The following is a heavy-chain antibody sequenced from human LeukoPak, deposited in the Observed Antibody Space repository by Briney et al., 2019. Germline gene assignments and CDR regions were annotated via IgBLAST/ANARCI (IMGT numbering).Heavy chain of an antibody. D-gene: IGHD6-13*01. CDR1: GFTVSSNY. Sequence: PGGSLRLSCAASGFTVSSNYMSWVRQAPGKGLEWIGSIYYTGRSHYNPTVESRVGISIDTSKNQFSLRVSSVTAADTAVYYCAREGIAATGTTFDYWGQGTLVTVSS. CDR2: IYYTGRS. CDR3: AREGIAATGTTFDY. J-gene: IGHJ4*02. V-gene: IGHV4-39*07.